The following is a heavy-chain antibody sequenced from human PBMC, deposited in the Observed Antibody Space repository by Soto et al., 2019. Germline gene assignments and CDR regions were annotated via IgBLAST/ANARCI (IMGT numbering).Heavy chain of an antibody. Sequence: QVQVVESGGGLVKPGGSLRLSCTTSDFTFSDYYMNWIRQAPGKALEWLSYISNTGTTIYYADSVKGRFTISRDNAENSLYLQMNSLRAEDTAVYYCARTHRDPYYYYYGLDVWGQGTTVTVSS. CDR1: DFTFSDYY. J-gene: IGHJ6*02. CDR2: ISNTGTTI. V-gene: IGHV3-11*01. CDR3: ARTHRDPYYYYYGLDV.